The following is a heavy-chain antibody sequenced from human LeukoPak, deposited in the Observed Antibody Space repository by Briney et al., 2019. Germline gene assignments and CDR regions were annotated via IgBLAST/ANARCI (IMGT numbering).Heavy chain of an antibody. CDR2: MNPNSGAT. CDR3: ATDRHGDLYYFDY. CDR1: GYTFTSYD. J-gene: IGHJ4*02. V-gene: IGHV1-8*01. Sequence: ASVKVSCKASGYTFTSYDFNWLRQATGQGPEWMGWMNPNSGATGYAQKFQGRVTMTEDTSTDTAYMELSSLRSEDTAVYYCATDRHGDLYYFDYWGQGTLVTVSS. D-gene: IGHD4-17*01.